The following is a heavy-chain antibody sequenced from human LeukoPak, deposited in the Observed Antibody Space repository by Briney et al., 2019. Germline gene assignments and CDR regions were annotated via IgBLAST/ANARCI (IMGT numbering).Heavy chain of an antibody. CDR1: GFTFSDYY. Sequence: GGSLRLSCAASGFTFSDYYMSWIRQAPGKGLEWVSVIYSGGSTYYADSVKGRFTISRDNSKNTLYLQMNSLRAEDTAVYYCARGNTYYYDSSGYFDYWGQGTLVTVSS. CDR3: ARGNTYYYDSSGYFDY. D-gene: IGHD3-22*01. CDR2: IYSGGST. J-gene: IGHJ4*02. V-gene: IGHV3-53*01.